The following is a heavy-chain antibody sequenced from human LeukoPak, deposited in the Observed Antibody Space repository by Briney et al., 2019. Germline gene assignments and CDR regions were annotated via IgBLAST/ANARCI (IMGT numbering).Heavy chain of an antibody. V-gene: IGHV3-23*01. J-gene: IGHJ4*02. CDR3: AKGGSGWYLYYFDY. Sequence: PGGSLRLSCAASGFSFSSYAMSWVRQAPGKGLEWVSAISGGGGSTYYADSVKGRFTISRDNSKNTLYLQMNSLRAEDTAVYYCAKGGSGWYLYYFDYWGQGTLVTVSS. D-gene: IGHD6-19*01. CDR2: ISGGGGST. CDR1: GFSFSSYA.